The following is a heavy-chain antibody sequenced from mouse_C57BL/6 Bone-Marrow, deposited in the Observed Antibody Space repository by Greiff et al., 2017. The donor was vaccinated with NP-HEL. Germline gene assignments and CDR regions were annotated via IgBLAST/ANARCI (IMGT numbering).Heavy chain of an antibody. Sequence: EVQLQQSGPELVKPGASVKISCKASGYTFTDYYVNWVKQSPGKSLEWIGDINPNNGGTSYNQKFKGKATLTVDKSSSTAYMELRSLTSEDSAVYDCARATYYDYDGAMDYWGQGTSVTVSS. CDR2: INPNNGGT. J-gene: IGHJ4*01. CDR3: ARATYYDYDGAMDY. CDR1: GYTFTDYY. D-gene: IGHD2-4*01. V-gene: IGHV1-26*01.